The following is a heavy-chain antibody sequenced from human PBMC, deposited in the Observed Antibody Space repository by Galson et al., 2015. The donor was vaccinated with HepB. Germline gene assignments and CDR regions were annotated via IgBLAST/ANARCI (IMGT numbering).Heavy chain of an antibody. D-gene: IGHD3-3*01. CDR3: ARGVTAFWSGYRYGMDV. CDR2: IKQDGSEK. J-gene: IGHJ6*02. CDR1: GFTFSSYW. Sequence: SLRLSCAASGFTFSSYWMSWVRQAPGKGLEWVANIKQDGSEKYYVDSVKGRFTISRDNAKNSLYLQMNSLRAEDTAVYYCARGVTAFWSGYRYGMDVWGQGTTVTVSS. V-gene: IGHV3-7*03.